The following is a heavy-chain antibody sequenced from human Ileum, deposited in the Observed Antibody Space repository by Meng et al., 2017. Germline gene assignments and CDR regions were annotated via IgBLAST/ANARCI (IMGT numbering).Heavy chain of an antibody. CDR3: AKGITMVRGITYYLDY. CDR1: GFSFSTYA. D-gene: IGHD3-10*01. J-gene: IGHJ4*01. CDR2: ISNSGGHT. V-gene: IGHV3-23*01. Sequence: GGSLRLSCAASGFSFSTYAMSWVRQAPGEGLEWVSVISNSGGHTFYADSVKGRFTISRDNSRNTVSLQMNNLRAEDTAVYYCAKGITMVRGITYYLDYWGQGKLV.